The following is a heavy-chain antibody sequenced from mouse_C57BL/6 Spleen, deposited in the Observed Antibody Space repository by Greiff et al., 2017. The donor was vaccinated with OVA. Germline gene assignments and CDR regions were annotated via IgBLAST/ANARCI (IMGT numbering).Heavy chain of an antibody. D-gene: IGHD2-4*01. CDR2: INPNNGGT. CDR3: ARGGLGFAY. Sequence: EVQLQQSGPELVKPGASVKISCKASGYTFTDYYMNWVKQSHGKSLEWIGDINPNNGGTSYNQTFKGKATLTVDKSSSTAYMELRSLTSEDSAVYYCARGGLGFAYWGQGTLVTVSA. J-gene: IGHJ3*01. V-gene: IGHV1-26*01. CDR1: GYTFTDYY.